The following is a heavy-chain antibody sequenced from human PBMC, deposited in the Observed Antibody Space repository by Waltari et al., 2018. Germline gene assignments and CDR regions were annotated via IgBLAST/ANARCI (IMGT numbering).Heavy chain of an antibody. J-gene: IGHJ3*02. CDR3: ARDGGRAFDI. CDR1: GFPFSSYS. CDR2: ISSSSSYI. Sequence: EVQLVESGGGLVKPGGSLRLSCAASGFPFSSYSMNWVRQAPGKGLEWVSSISSSSSYIYYADSVKGRFTISRDNAKNSLYLQMNSRRAEDTAVYYCARDGGRAFDIWGQGTMVTVSS. V-gene: IGHV3-21*01. D-gene: IGHD3-16*01.